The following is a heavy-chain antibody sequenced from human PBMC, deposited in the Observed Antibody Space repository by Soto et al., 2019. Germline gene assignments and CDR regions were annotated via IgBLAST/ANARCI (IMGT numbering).Heavy chain of an antibody. Sequence: SETMPVTCAVAGGNISSSNWWSWVRQPPGKGLEWIGDIYHSGSTNYNPSLKSRVTISVDTSKNQFSLKLSSVTAADTAVYYCARHELWLRYWGQGTLVTVSS. CDR2: IYHSGST. D-gene: IGHD5-18*01. CDR3: ARHELWLRY. CDR1: GGNISSSNW. J-gene: IGHJ4*02. V-gene: IGHV4-4*02.